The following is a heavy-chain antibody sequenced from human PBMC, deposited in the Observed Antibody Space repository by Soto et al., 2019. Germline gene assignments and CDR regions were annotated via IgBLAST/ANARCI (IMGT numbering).Heavy chain of an antibody. CDR2: ISAYNGNT. J-gene: IGHJ4*02. Sequence: QVQLVQSGAEVKKPGASVKVSCKASGYTFTSYGISLVRQAPGQGLEWMGWISAYNGNTNYAQKLQGRVTMTTDTSTRPAYMELRGLRSDDPAVYYCARVSSFRVRRQDDWGQGTLVPVSS. CDR1: GYTFTSYG. V-gene: IGHV1-18*01. D-gene: IGHD3-10*01. CDR3: ARVSSFRVRRQDD.